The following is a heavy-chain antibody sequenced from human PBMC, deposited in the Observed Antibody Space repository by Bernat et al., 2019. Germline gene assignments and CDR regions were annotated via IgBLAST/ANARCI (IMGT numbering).Heavy chain of an antibody. D-gene: IGHD1-26*01. CDR1: GFTFSDYY. CDR3: ARVVGATTSRYYFDY. V-gene: IGHV3-11*01. CDR2: ISSSGSTI. J-gene: IGHJ4*02. Sequence: QVQLVESGGGLVKPGGSLRLSCAASGFTFSDYYLSWIRQAPGKGLEWVSYISSSGSTIYYADYVQGRFTISRDNAKNSLYLQMNSLRAEDTAVYYCARVVGATTSRYYFDYWGQGTLVTVSS.